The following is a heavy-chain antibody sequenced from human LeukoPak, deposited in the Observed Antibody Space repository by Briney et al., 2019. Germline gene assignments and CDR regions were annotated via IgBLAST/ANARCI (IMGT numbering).Heavy chain of an antibody. CDR3: ARGVNTRTLLGY. CDR2: IYYSGST. V-gene: IGHV4-61*08. CDR1: GGSISSGGYS. J-gene: IGHJ4*02. Sequence: SETLSLTCAVSGGSISSGGYSWSWIRQPPGKGLEWIGYIYYSGSTNYNPSLKSRVTISVDTSKNQFSLKLSSVTAADTAVYYCARGVNTRTLLGYWGQGTLVTVSS. D-gene: IGHD3-16*01.